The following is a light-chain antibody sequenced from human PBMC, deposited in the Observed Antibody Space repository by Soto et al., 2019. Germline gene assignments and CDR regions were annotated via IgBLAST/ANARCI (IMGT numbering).Light chain of an antibody. V-gene: IGKV3-11*01. J-gene: IGKJ3*01. CDR2: DAS. CDR1: QSVSYY. CDR3: HQRSNWPRA. Sequence: EIVLTQSPATLSLSPGERATLSCRASQSVSYYLAWYQQKPGQAPRLLIYDASNRATGIPARFSGSGSGTDFTLTISSLEPEDFAVYYCHQRSNWPRAFGPGTKVDIK.